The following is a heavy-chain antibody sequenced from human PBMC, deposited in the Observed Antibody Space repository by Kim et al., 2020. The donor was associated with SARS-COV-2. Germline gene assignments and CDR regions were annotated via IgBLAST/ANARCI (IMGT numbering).Heavy chain of an antibody. CDR3: ARDSPAVAGDYYFDY. V-gene: IGHV3-33*01. CDR2: IWYDGSNK. J-gene: IGHJ4*02. D-gene: IGHD6-19*01. Sequence: GGSLRLSCAASGFTFSSYGMHWVRQAPGKGLEWVAVIWYDGSNKYYADSVKGRFTISRDNSKNTLYLQMNSLRAEDTAVYYCARDSPAVAGDYYFDYWGQGTLVTVSS. CDR1: GFTFSSYG.